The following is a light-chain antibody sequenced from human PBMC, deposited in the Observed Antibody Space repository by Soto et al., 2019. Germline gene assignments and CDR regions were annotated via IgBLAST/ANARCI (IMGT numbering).Light chain of an antibody. CDR3: QQRRDWPLT. Sequence: IVLTQSPATLSLSPGERASLSRRASQSVNNYLAWYQQKRGQAPRLLIYDASNRATGIPARFSGSGSGTDFTLTISSLEPEDFAVYYCQQRRDWPLTFGGGTKVEIK. V-gene: IGKV3-11*01. J-gene: IGKJ4*01. CDR2: DAS. CDR1: QSVNNY.